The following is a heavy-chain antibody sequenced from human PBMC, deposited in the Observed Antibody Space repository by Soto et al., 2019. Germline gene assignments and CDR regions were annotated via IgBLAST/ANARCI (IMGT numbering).Heavy chain of an antibody. V-gene: IGHV4-30-4*01. CDR3: ARGSSTMVRGVYYYGMDV. CDR1: GGSISSGDYY. CDR2: IYYSGST. J-gene: IGHJ6*02. D-gene: IGHD3-10*01. Sequence: SETLSLTCTVSGGSISSGDYYWSRIRQPPGKGLEWIGYIYYSGSTYYNPSLKSRVTISVDTSKNQFSLKLSSVTAADTAVYYCARGSSTMVRGVYYYGMDVWGQGTTVTVSS.